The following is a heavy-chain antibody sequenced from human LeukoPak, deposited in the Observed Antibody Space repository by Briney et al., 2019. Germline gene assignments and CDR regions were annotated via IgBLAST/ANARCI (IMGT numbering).Heavy chain of an antibody. D-gene: IGHD6-19*01. CDR1: GYTFSGYG. V-gene: IGHV3-30*18. CDR3: AKSGAVAGSNWFDP. Sequence: GRSLRLPCAASGYTFSGYGMHWVRQAPGKGLEWVAVISYDGSNKYYADSVKGRFTISRDNSKNTLYLQMNSLRAEDTAVYYCAKSGAVAGSNWFDPWGQGSLVTVSS. CDR2: ISYDGSNK. J-gene: IGHJ5*02.